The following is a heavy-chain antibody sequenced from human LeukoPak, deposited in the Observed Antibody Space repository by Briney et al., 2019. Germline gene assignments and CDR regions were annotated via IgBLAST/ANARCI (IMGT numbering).Heavy chain of an antibody. V-gene: IGHV1-8*01. CDR3: VRGYSGCYYPGY. J-gene: IGHJ4*02. Sequence: ASVTVSCPASGYTFTSYDMNWVRQDTAQGLEWMGWMNPNSGNRGYAQKFQARVTMPRNTSISTAYMELSSLRSEDTAVYYCVRGYSGCYYPGYWGQGTLVTVSS. CDR2: MNPNSGNR. CDR1: GYTFTSYD. D-gene: IGHD1-26*01.